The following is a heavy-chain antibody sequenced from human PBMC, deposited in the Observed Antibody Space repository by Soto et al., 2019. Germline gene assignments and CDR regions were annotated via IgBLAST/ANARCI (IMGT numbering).Heavy chain of an antibody. J-gene: IGHJ6*02. D-gene: IGHD1-26*01. V-gene: IGHV1-18*04. Sequence: ASVKVSCKASGYTFTSYGIIWVRQAPGQGLEWMGWISAYNGNTNYAQKLQGRVTMTTDKSTGTAYMELSSLRSDYTAVYYCARGVLVGATGLYGMDVWGQGTKVTVSS. CDR1: GYTFTSYG. CDR2: ISAYNGNT. CDR3: ARGVLVGATGLYGMDV.